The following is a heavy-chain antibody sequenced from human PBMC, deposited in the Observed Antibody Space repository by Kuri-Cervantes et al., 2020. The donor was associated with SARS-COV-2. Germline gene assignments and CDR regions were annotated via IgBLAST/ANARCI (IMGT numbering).Heavy chain of an antibody. CDR3: ARDLNYFDTSGQVGY. V-gene: IGHV4-61*08. CDR2: IYYSGST. CDR1: GGSISSGDYY. J-gene: IGHJ4*02. D-gene: IGHD3-22*01. Sequence: GSLRLSCTVSGGSISSGDYYWSWIRQPPGKGLEWIGYIYYSGSTNYNPSLKSRVTISVDTSKKQFSLQLSSVTAADTAVYYCARDLNYFDTSGQVGYWGQGTLVTVSS.